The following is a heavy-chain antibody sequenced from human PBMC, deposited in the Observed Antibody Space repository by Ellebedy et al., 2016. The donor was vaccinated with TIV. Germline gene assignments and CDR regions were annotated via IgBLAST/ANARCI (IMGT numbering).Heavy chain of an antibody. Sequence: GESLKISCAASGFTFSSSGMHWVRQAPGKGLEGVAVISYDGSDKYYADSVKGRFTISSDNSKNTLYLQMNSLRAEDTAVYYCAKDPVWWLGDYGMDVWGQGTTVPVSS. CDR3: AKDPVWWLGDYGMDV. J-gene: IGHJ6*02. CDR2: ISYDGSDK. D-gene: IGHD2-21*01. V-gene: IGHV3-30*18. CDR1: GFTFSSSG.